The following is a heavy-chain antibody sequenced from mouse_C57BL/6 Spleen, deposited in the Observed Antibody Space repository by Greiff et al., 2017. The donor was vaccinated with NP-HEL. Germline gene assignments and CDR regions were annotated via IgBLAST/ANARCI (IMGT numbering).Heavy chain of an antibody. V-gene: IGHV2-2*01. Sequence: VQLQQSGPGLVQPSQSLSITCTVSGFSLTSYGVHWVRQSPGKGLEWLGVIWSGGSTDYNAAFISRLSISKDNSKSQVFFKMHSLQADDTAIYYCASPLTTVVDAMDYWGQGTSVTVSS. CDR1: GFSLTSYG. J-gene: IGHJ4*01. D-gene: IGHD1-1*01. CDR3: ASPLTTVVDAMDY. CDR2: IWSGGST.